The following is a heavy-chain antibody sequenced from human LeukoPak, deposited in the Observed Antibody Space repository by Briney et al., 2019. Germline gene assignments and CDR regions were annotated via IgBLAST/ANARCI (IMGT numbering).Heavy chain of an antibody. CDR3: ARETIFGAFDI. D-gene: IGHD3-3*01. CDR2: IYTSGST. J-gene: IGHJ3*02. Sequence: SSETLSLTCTVSSGSISSYYWSWIRQPAGKGLEWIGRIYTSGSTNYNPSLKSRVTMSVDTSKNQFSLKLSSVTAADTAVYYCARETIFGAFDIWGQGTMVTVSS. CDR1: SGSISSYY. V-gene: IGHV4-4*07.